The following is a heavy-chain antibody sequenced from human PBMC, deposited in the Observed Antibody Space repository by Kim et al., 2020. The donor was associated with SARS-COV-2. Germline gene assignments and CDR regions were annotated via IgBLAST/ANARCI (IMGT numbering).Heavy chain of an antibody. Sequence: KGRFTISRDNAKNSLYLKMNSLRAEDTAVYYCARHTVFSWTALNPYYFDYWGQGTLVTVSS. D-gene: IGHD1-20*01. CDR3: ARHTVFSWTALNPYYFDY. V-gene: IGHV3-48*03. J-gene: IGHJ4*02.